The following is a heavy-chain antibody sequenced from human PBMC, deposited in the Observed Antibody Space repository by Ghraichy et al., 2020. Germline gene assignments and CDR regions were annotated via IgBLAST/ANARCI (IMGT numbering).Heavy chain of an antibody. CDR2: INPNSGGT. J-gene: IGHJ3*02. CDR3: ARGRNKYYDFWSGYYTSDAFDI. Sequence: ASVKVSCKASGYTFTGYYMHWVRQAPGQGLEWMGWINPNSGGTNYAQKFQGRVTMTRDTSISTAYMELSRLRSDDTAVYYCARGRNKYYDFWSGYYTSDAFDIWGQGTMVTVSS. D-gene: IGHD3-3*01. CDR1: GYTFTGYY. V-gene: IGHV1-2*02.